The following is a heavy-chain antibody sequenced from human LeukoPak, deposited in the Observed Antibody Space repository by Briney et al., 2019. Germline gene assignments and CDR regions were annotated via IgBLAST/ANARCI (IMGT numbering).Heavy chain of an antibody. CDR3: ARGVPDFDH. CDR1: GGSITSYY. Sequence: PSETLSLTCSVSGGSITSYYWFWIRQPPGRGLEFIGYISFDGSTYYNPPLNSRVTTSADTSKNQVYFNLNSVTTADTAVYHCARGVPDFDHWGQGTLVTVSS. V-gene: IGHV4-59*01. J-gene: IGHJ4*02. CDR2: ISFDGST.